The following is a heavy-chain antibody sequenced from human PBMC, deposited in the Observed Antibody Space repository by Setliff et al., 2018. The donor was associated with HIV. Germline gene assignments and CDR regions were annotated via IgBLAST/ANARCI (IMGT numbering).Heavy chain of an antibody. CDR3: ARHDGTYCGGDCYYYYMDV. CDR2: IYYSGST. J-gene: IGHJ6*03. Sequence: SETLSLTCTVSGVSISSHYWSWIRQPPGKGLEWIGYIYYSGSTNYNPSLKSRVTISVHTSKNQFSLKLSSVTAADTAVYYCARHDGTYCGGDCYYYYMDVWGKGTTVTVSS. D-gene: IGHD2-21*01. V-gene: IGHV4-59*11. CDR1: GVSISSHY.